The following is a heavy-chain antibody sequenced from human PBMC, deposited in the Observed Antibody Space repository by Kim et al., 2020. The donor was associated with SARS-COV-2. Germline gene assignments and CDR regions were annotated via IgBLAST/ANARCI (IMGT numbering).Heavy chain of an antibody. CDR2: ISSYNGIT. CDR3: ARSQYYYDSSAYRILGSGGMDV. D-gene: IGHD3-22*01. J-gene: IGHJ6*02. CDR1: GYSFTNYG. V-gene: IGHV1-18*01. Sequence: ASVKVSCKASGYSFTNYGISWVRQAPGQGLEWMGWISSYNGITNYAQRLQGRVTMTTDTSTSTAYMELRSLRSDDTAVYYCARSQYYYDSSAYRILGSGGMDVWGQGTTVTVSS.